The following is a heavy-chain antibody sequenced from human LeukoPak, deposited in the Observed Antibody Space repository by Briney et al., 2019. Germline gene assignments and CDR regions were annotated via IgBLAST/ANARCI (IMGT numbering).Heavy chain of an antibody. Sequence: GGSLRLSCAASGFTFSSYEMNWVRQAPGKGLEWVSYISSSGSTIYYADSVKGRFTISRDNAKNSLYLQMNSLRAEDTAVYYCARDYWYRPYYYGMDVWGQGTTVAVSS. CDR1: GFTFSSYE. CDR3: ARDYWYRPYYYGMDV. J-gene: IGHJ6*02. V-gene: IGHV3-48*03. CDR2: ISSSGSTI. D-gene: IGHD2-8*02.